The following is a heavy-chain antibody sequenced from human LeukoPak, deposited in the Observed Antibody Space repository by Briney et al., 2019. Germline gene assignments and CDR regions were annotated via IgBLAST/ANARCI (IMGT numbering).Heavy chain of an antibody. CDR1: GFTFSNYG. D-gene: IGHD4-17*01. CDR2: ISYDGSNK. J-gene: IGHJ4*02. Sequence: PGGSLRLSCPASGFTFSNYGMHWVRQAPGKGLEWVAVISYDGSNKYYADSVKGRFTISRDNSKNTLYLQMNSLRAEDTAVYYCAKDDYGDYGHSFDYWGQGTLVTVSS. V-gene: IGHV3-30*18. CDR3: AKDDYGDYGHSFDY.